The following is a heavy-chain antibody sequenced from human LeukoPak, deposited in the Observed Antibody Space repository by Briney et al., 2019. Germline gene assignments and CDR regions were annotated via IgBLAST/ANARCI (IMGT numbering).Heavy chain of an antibody. CDR2: IYYSVST. CDR1: GGSISSYY. CDR3: ARGEVAAIPLDY. Sequence: SETLSLTCTVSGGSISSYYWSWIRQPPGKGLEWIGYIYYSVSTNYNPSLKSRVTISVDTSKNQFSLKLSSVTAADTAVYYCARGEVAAIPLDYWGQGTLVTVSS. V-gene: IGHV4-59*01. D-gene: IGHD2-21*02. J-gene: IGHJ4*02.